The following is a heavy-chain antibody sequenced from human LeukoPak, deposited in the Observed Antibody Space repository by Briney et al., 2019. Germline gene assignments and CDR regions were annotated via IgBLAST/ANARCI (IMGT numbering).Heavy chain of an antibody. Sequence: GGSLRLSCAASGFTVSNNYMNSVRQAPGKWLEWVSLIYSGGDTPYADSVKGRFTISRDSSKNTLYLQMNSLRAEDTAVYYCARDPPAVRTNTYAWGQGTLVTVSS. CDR1: GFTVSNNY. CDR2: IYSGGDT. V-gene: IGHV3-66*01. CDR3: ARDPPAVRTNTYA. D-gene: IGHD4/OR15-4a*01. J-gene: IGHJ5*02.